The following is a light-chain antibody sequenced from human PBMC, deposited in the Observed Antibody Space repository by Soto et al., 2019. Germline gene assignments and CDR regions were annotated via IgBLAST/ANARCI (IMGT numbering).Light chain of an antibody. J-gene: IGLJ1*01. CDR2: DVS. Sequence: QSVLTQPASVSGSPGQSITISCTGTSSDVGGYDYVSWYQHYPGKAPKLMIHDVSNRPSGVSNRFSGSKSGDTASLTISGLQAEDEAEYYCSSYTSSGHFVFGTGTKVTVL. CDR3: SSYTSSGHFV. CDR1: SSDVGGYDY. V-gene: IGLV2-14*01.